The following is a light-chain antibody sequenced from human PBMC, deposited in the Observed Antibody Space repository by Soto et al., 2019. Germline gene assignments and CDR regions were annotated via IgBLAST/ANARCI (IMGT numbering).Light chain of an antibody. J-gene: IGLJ2*01. CDR1: HSDFGGYNY. V-gene: IGLV2-8*01. CDR2: EVN. CDR3: SSYAGSNNVV. Sequence: QSALTQPPSASGSPRQSVTISCTGAHSDFGGYNYVSWYQQHPGKAPKLMIFEVNKRPSGVPDRFSGSKFGNTASLTVSGLQAEDEADYYCSSYAGSNNVVFGGGTKLTVL.